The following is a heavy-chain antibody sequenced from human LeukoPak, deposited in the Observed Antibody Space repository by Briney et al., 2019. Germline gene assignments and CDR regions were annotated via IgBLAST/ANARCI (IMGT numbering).Heavy chain of an antibody. D-gene: IGHD4-11*01. CDR1: GYTFTTYS. J-gene: IGHJ4*02. V-gene: IGHV1-18*01. CDR2: ISAYNGYT. CDR3: ARDGHSDFDY. Sequence: ASVKVSCKASGYTFTTYSINWVRQAPGQGLEWMGWISAYNGYTNYAQKLQGRVTMTTDTSTSTAYMELRSLRSDDTAVYYCARDGHSDFDYWGQGTLVTVSS.